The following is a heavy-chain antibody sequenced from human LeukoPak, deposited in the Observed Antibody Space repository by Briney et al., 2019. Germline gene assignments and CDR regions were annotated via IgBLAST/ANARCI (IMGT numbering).Heavy chain of an antibody. D-gene: IGHD1-1*01. CDR3: ARALTTLTYEGY. CDR1: GGTFSSSA. V-gene: IGHV1-69*13. J-gene: IGHJ4*02. CDR2: IIPIFGTA. Sequence: ASVKVSCKASGGTFSSSAISWVRQAPGQGLEWMGGIIPIFGTADYAQKFQGRATITADESTSTAYMEVSSLRSEDTAAYYCARALTTLTYEGYWGQGTLVTVSS.